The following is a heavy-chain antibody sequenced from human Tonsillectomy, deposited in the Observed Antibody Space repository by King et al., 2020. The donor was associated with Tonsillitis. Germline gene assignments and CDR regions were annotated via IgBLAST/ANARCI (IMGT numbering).Heavy chain of an antibody. D-gene: IGHD3-16*02. Sequence: VQLVESGAEVKKPGASVKVSCQASGYTFTNDGITWVRQAPGHGLEWMGWINIYSGNTNYAQRLQGRVTMTADTSTSTAYMELRSLTSDDTAIYYCARVIGGSYRYYFDYWGQGTLVTVSS. V-gene: IGHV1-18*04. CDR1: GYTFTNDG. J-gene: IGHJ4*02. CDR3: ARVIGGSYRYYFDY. CDR2: INIYSGNT.